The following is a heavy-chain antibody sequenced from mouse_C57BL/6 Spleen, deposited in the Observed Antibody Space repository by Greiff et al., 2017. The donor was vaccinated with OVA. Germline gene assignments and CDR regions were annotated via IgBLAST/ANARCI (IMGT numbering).Heavy chain of an antibody. J-gene: IGHJ1*03. CDR3: ARLGRDWYFDV. Sequence: VQVVESGPGLVQPSQSLSITCTVSGFSLTSYGVHWVRQSPGKGLEWLGVIWSGGSTDYNAAFISRLSISKDNSKSQVFFKMNSLQADDTAIYYCARLGRDWYFDVWGTGTTVTVSS. CDR2: IWSGGST. V-gene: IGHV2-2*01. D-gene: IGHD4-1*01. CDR1: GFSLTSYG.